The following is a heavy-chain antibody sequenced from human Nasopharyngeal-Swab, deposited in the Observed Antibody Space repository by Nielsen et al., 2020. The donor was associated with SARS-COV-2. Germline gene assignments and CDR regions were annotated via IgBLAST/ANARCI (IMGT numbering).Heavy chain of an antibody. J-gene: IGHJ6*02. D-gene: IGHD3-22*01. CDR2: ISYDGSNK. V-gene: IGHV3-30-3*01. CDR3: ARTDSSGYYPVTYYYYGMDV. Sequence: VRQAPGKGLEWVAVISYDGSNKYYADSVKGRFTISRDNSKNTLYLQMNSLRAEDTAVYYYARTDSSGYYPVTYYYYGMDVWGQGTTVTVSS.